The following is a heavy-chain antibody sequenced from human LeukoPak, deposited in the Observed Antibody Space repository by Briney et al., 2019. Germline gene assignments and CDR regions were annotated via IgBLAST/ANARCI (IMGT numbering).Heavy chain of an antibody. V-gene: IGHV3-23*01. D-gene: IGHD2-15*01. Sequence: PGGSLRLSCATSGFTFSRYAMNWVRQAPGKGLEWVSAISDSGNSAYYADSVKGRFTVSRDKSNNTLFLQMTRLTADDTAVYYCAKDASPLPNVFDIWGQGTKVTVS. CDR3: AKDASPLPNVFDI. CDR2: ISDSGNSA. J-gene: IGHJ3*02. CDR1: GFTFSRYA.